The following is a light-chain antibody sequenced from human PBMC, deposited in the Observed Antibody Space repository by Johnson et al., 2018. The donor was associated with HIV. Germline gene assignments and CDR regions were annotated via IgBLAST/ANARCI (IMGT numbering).Light chain of an antibody. Sequence: QAVLTQPPSASGTPGQRVTISCSGSSYNIGNNYVSWYQQLPGTAPKLLIYDNNKRPSGIPDRFSGSKSGTSATLGITGLQTGDEADYYCGTWDSSLSDYVFGTGTKVTVL. CDR3: GTWDSSLSDYV. J-gene: IGLJ1*01. CDR2: DNN. V-gene: IGLV1-51*01. CDR1: SYNIGNNY.